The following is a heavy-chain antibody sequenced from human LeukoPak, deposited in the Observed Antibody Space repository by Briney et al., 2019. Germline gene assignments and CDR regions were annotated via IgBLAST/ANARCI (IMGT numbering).Heavy chain of an antibody. CDR3: AREVRYYDSSGTVDY. CDR2: ISSSGSTI. CDR1: GFTFSDYY. Sequence: GGSLRLSCAASGFTFSDYYMSWIRQAPGKGLEWVSYISSSGSTIYYADSVKGRFTISRDNAKNSLYLQMNSLRAEDTAVYYCAREVRYYDSSGTVDYWGRGTLVTVSS. J-gene: IGHJ4*02. D-gene: IGHD3-22*01. V-gene: IGHV3-11*01.